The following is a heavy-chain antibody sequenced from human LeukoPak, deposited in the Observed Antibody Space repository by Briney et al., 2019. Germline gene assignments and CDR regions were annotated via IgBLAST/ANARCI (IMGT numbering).Heavy chain of an antibody. CDR3: ARSDWFDP. V-gene: IGHV3-74*01. D-gene: IGHD3-3*01. J-gene: IGHJ5*02. CDR1: GFSFRNAW. Sequence: QSGGSLRLSCAASGFSFRNAWMHWARQAPGKGLVWVSRIKGDGSVTVYADSVKGRFTISRDNAKNTLYLQMNSLRVEDTAVYYCARSDWFDPWGQGTLVTVSS. CDR2: IKGDGSVT.